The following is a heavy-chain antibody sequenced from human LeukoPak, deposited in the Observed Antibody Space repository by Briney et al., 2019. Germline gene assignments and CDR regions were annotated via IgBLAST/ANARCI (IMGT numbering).Heavy chain of an antibody. CDR1: GYTFTGYY. V-gene: IGHV1-2*02. Sequence: ASVKVSCKASGYTFTGYYMHWVRQAPGQGLEWMGWINPNSGGTNYAQKFQGRVTMTRDTSISTAYMELSRLRSDDTAVYYCARDHEGGSYYIGYWGQGTLVTVSS. CDR2: INPNSGGT. J-gene: IGHJ4*02. D-gene: IGHD1-26*01. CDR3: ARDHEGGSYYIGY.